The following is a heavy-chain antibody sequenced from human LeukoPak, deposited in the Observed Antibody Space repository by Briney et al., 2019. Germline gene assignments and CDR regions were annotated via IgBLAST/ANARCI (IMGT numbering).Heavy chain of an antibody. D-gene: IGHD3-10*01. Sequence: PSGTLSLTCAVSGGSISSSNWWSWVRQPPGKGLEWIGEIYHSGSTNYNPSLKSRVTISVDTSKNQFSLKLSSVTAADTAVYYCARDAIGSGSTDYWGQGTLVTVSS. CDR3: ARDAIGSGSTDY. V-gene: IGHV4-4*02. CDR1: GGSISSSNW. CDR2: IYHSGST. J-gene: IGHJ4*02.